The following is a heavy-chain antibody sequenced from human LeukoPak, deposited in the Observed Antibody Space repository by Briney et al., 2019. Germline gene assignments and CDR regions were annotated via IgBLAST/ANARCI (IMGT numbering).Heavy chain of an antibody. Sequence: PSETLSLTCAVYGGSFSGYYWSWIRQPPGKGLEWIGEINHSGSTNYNPSLKSRVTISVDTSKNQLSLKLSSVTAADTAVYYCARAFGTFNWFDPWGQGTLVTVSS. CDR1: GGSFSGYY. CDR2: INHSGST. J-gene: IGHJ5*02. D-gene: IGHD3-10*01. CDR3: ARAFGTFNWFDP. V-gene: IGHV4-34*01.